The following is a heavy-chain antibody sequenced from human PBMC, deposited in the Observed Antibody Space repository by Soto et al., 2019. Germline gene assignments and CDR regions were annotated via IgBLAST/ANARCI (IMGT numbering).Heavy chain of an antibody. CDR1: EFAFSTYW. V-gene: IGHV3-74*01. CDR2: INGDGITT. Sequence: PGGSLRLSYAASEFAFSTYWMHWVRQVPGKGLVWVSRINGDGITTSYADSVKGRFTISRDNAENILYLQMNSLRAEDTAVYYCAGDKAYGLDVWGQGTTVTVSS. CDR3: AGDKAYGLDV. J-gene: IGHJ6*02.